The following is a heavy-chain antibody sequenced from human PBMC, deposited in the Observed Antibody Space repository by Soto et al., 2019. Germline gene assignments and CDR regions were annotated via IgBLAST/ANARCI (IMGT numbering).Heavy chain of an antibody. Sequence: GSLRLSCAASGFTFSSYAMSWVRQAPGKGLEWVSAISGSGGSTYYADSVKGRFTISRDNSKNTLYLQMNSLRAEDTAVYYCAKTYYDIFTGYSQFDYWAQRTLVTVSS. CDR2: ISGSGGST. CDR3: AKTYYDIFTGYSQFDY. V-gene: IGHV3-23*01. D-gene: IGHD3-9*01. J-gene: IGHJ4*02. CDR1: GFTFSSYA.